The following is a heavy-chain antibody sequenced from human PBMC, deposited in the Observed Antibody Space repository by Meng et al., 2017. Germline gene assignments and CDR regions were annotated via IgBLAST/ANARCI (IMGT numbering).Heavy chain of an antibody. V-gene: IGHV1-69*05. D-gene: IGHD1-1*01. CDR3: AINDPQGYYFDY. CDR1: GGTFSSYA. J-gene: IGHJ4*02. CDR2: IIPIFGTA. Sequence: QVQPVQSGAGGKKPGSSVKVSCKASGGTFSSYAISWVRQAPGQGLEWMGGIIPIFGTANYAQKFQGRVTITTDESTSTAYMELSSLRSEDTAVYYCAINDPQGYYFDYWGQGTLVTVSS.